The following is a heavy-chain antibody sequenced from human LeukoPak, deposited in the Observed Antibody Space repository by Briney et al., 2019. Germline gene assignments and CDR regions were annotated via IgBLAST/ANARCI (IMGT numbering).Heavy chain of an antibody. CDR2: ISHSSSYI. CDR3: ARGVFWQQEHYGMDV. J-gene: IGHJ6*02. CDR1: GFIFSSYS. Sequence: GGSLGLSCAASGFIFSSYSMNWVRQAPGKGLEWVSSISHSSSYIYYADSVKGRFTISRDDAKDALSLQMNSLRVEDTAVYYCARGVFWQQEHYGMDVWGQGTTVTVSS. V-gene: IGHV3-21*01. D-gene: IGHD3-3*01.